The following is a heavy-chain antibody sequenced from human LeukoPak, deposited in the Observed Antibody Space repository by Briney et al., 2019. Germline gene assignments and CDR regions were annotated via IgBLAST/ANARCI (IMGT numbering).Heavy chain of an antibody. CDR3: ARRYSTSWSFDY. D-gene: IGHD6-13*01. CDR2: IYSGGNT. V-gene: IGHV3-53*01. CDR1: GFTVSSNY. J-gene: IGHJ4*02. Sequence: GGSLRLSCAASGFTVSSNYMGWVRQAPGKGLEWVSLIYSGGNTYYADSVKGRFTISRDSSKNTLDLQMNSLRAEDTAVYYCARRYSTSWSFDYWGQGTLVTVSS.